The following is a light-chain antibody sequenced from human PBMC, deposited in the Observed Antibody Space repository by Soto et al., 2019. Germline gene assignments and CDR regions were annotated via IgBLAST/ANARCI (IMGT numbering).Light chain of an antibody. CDR2: DVN. CDR3: TSWTTSTTMI. J-gene: IGLJ2*01. V-gene: IGLV2-14*03. Sequence: SALTQPASVSGSPGQSITISCTGTSKEIGAYNFVSWYQQHPGKAPKLMLYDVNIRPSGVSNRFSGSKSGNTASLTISGLQAEDEADYYCTSWTTSTTMIFGGGTKVTVL. CDR1: SKEIGAYNF.